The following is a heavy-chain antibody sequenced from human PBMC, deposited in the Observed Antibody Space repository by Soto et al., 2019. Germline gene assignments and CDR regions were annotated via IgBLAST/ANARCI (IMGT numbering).Heavy chain of an antibody. CDR1: GYTFTSYA. CDR2: INAGNGNT. J-gene: IGHJ4*02. CDR3: GCVKATRRGGEYYSDY. V-gene: IGHV1-3*01. Sequence: ASVKVSCKASGYTFTSYAMHWVRQAPGQRLEWMGWINAGNGNTKYSQKFQGRVTITRDTSASTAYMELSSLRSEDTAVYYCGCVKATRRGGEYYSDYWGQGTLVTVSS. D-gene: IGHD3-16*01.